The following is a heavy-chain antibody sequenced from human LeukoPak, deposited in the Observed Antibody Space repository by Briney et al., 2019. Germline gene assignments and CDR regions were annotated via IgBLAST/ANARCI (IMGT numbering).Heavy chain of an antibody. D-gene: IGHD4-17*01. V-gene: IGHV4-61*01. CDR3: ARDLSGDLIFDY. CDR1: GGSVSSGSYY. CDR2: IYYSGST. J-gene: IGHJ4*02. Sequence: SETLSLTCTVSGGSVSSGSYYWSWIRQPPGKGLEWIGYIYYSGSTNYNPSLKSRVTISVDTSKNQFSLKLSSVAAADTAVYYCARDLSGDLIFDYWGQGTLVTVSS.